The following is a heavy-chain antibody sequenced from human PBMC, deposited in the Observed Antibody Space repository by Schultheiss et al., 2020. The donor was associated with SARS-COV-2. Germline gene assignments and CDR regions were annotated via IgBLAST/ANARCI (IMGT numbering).Heavy chain of an antibody. Sequence: SQTLSLTCAVYGGSFSGYYWGWIRQPPGKGLEWIGYIYYSGSTNYNPSLKSRVTISVDTSKNQFSLKLSSVTAADTAVFYCARGTARYYYYMDVWGKGTTVTVSS. J-gene: IGHJ6*03. CDR1: GGSFSGYY. CDR2: IYYSGST. CDR3: ARGTARYYYYMDV. D-gene: IGHD1-1*01. V-gene: IGHV4-59*12.